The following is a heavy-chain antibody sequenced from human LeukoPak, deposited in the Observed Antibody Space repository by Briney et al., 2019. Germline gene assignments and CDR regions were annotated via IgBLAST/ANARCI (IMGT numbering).Heavy chain of an antibody. CDR3: AKAGGATVTRYYFDY. Sequence: GGSLRLSCTASGFTVSTNYMGWVRQAPGKGLEWVSVIYSGGSTYYADSVKGRFTISRDNSKNMLYLQMNSLRAEDTAVYYCAKAGGATVTRYYFDYWGQGTLVTVSS. CDR1: GFTVSTNY. CDR2: IYSGGST. V-gene: IGHV3-53*01. D-gene: IGHD4-17*01. J-gene: IGHJ4*02.